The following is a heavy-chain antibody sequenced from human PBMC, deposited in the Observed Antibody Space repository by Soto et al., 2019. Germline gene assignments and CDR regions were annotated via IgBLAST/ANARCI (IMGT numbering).Heavy chain of an antibody. CDR2: INPSGGST. CDR1: GYTFTSYY. D-gene: IGHD1-26*01. V-gene: IGHV1-46*01. CDR3: ARDRVGGSLGGSAKYYFDY. J-gene: IGHJ4*02. Sequence: ASVKVSCKASGYTFTSYYMHWVRQAPGQGLEWMGIINPSGGSTSYAQKFQGRVTMTRDTSTSTVYMELSSLRSEDTAVYYCARDRVGGSLGGSAKYYFDYWGQGTLVTVSS.